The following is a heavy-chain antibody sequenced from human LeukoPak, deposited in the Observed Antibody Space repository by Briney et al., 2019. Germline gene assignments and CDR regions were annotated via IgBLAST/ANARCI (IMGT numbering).Heavy chain of an antibody. D-gene: IGHD2-2*01. V-gene: IGHV3-33*01. CDR1: GFTFNSYG. Sequence: PGRSLRLSCAASGFTFNSYGMHWVRQAPGKGLEWVAVILYDQIKKYYADSVKGRFTISRDNSKNTLYLQMNSLRVEDTAVYYCAREVPPVAKYYFDYWGQGTLVTVSS. CDR2: ILYDQIKK. J-gene: IGHJ4*02. CDR3: AREVPPVAKYYFDY.